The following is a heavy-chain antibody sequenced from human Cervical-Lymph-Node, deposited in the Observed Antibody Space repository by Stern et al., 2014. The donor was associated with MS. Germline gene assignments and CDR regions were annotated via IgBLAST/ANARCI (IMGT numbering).Heavy chain of an antibody. CDR2: ISYDGSKK. Sequence: VQLVESGGGVVQPGRSLRLSCAASGFSVSSHSMHWVRQAPGKGLEWVTYISYDGSKKKYADSVRGRFTISRDKSKNTLDLQMNSLRVEDAALYYCAREGYGNYSPYIDYWGQGTRVTVSS. J-gene: IGHJ4*02. CDR3: AREGYGNYSPYIDY. V-gene: IGHV3-30*03. CDR1: GFSVSSHS. D-gene: IGHD4-11*01.